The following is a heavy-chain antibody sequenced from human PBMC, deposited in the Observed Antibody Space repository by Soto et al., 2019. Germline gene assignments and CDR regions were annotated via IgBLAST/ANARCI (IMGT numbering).Heavy chain of an antibody. CDR2: VNHSGST. D-gene: IGHD3-3*01. V-gene: IGHV4-34*01. Sequence: SETLSLTCAVYGGSFSGYYWSWIRQPPGKGLEWIGEVNHSGSTNYNPSLKSRVTISVDTSKNQFSLKLSFVTAADKAVYYCERVARYYFCSGYYTGEDYYYYYMDVWGKGTTVTVSS. J-gene: IGHJ6*03. CDR1: GGSFSGYY. CDR3: ERVARYYFCSGYYTGEDYYYYYMDV.